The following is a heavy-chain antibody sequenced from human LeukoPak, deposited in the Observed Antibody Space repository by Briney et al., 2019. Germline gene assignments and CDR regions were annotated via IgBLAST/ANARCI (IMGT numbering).Heavy chain of an antibody. CDR3: ARRKYYGSGRPFDY. CDR1: GGSISSYY. D-gene: IGHD3-10*01. Sequence: SETLSLTCTVSGGSISSYYWSWIRQPAGKGLEWIGRIYISRSTNYNPSLKSRVTMSVDTSKNQFSLKLSSVTAADTAVYYCARRKYYGSGRPFDYWGQGTLVTVSS. J-gene: IGHJ4*02. CDR2: IYISRST. V-gene: IGHV4-4*07.